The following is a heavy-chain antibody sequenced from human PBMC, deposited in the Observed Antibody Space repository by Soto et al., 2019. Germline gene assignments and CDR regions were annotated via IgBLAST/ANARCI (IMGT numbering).Heavy chain of an antibody. CDR1: GFTFSSYA. CDR3: AKDHPSITIFGVVTSYFDY. D-gene: IGHD3-3*01. V-gene: IGHV3-23*01. Sequence: GGSLRLSCAASGFTFSSYAMSWVRQAPGKGLEWVSAISGSGGSTYYADSVKGRFTISRDNSKNTLYLQMNSLRAEDTAVYYCAKDHPSITIFGVVTSYFDYWGQGTLVTVSS. CDR2: ISGSGGST. J-gene: IGHJ4*02.